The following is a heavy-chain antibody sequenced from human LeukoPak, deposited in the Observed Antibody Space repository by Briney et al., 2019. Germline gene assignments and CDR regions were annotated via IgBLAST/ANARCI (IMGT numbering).Heavy chain of an antibody. J-gene: IGHJ4*02. Sequence: SEALSLTCTVSGGSISSYYWSWIRQPPGKGLEWIGYIYYSGSTNYNPSLKSRVTISVDTSKNQFSLKLSSVTAADTAVYYCARVIPGYYPPYFDYWGQGTLVTVSS. CDR2: IYYSGST. D-gene: IGHD3-9*01. CDR1: GGSISSYY. V-gene: IGHV4-59*01. CDR3: ARVIPGYYPPYFDY.